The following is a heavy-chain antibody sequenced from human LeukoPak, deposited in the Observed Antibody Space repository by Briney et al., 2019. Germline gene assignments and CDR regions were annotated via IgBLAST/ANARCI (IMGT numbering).Heavy chain of an antibody. J-gene: IGHJ5*02. CDR3: AKCSRPGYTSGWCNWIDP. D-gene: IGHD6-19*01. Sequence: ASVKVSCKASGYTFTGYYIHWVRQAPGQGLEWMGRINPNNGGTNYAQKFQGRVTMTRDMSMSTAYMELSRLRSVDTAVYYCAKCSRPGYTSGWCNWIDPWGQGTLVTVSS. V-gene: IGHV1-2*06. CDR1: GYTFTGYY. CDR2: INPNNGGT.